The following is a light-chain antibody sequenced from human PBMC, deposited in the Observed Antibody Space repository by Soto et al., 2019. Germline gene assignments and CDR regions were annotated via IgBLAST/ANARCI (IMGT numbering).Light chain of an antibody. CDR2: EVT. CDR1: SSDVGGYNY. V-gene: IGLV2-14*01. Sequence: QSALTQPASVSGSPGQSITISCTGTSSDVGGYNYVSWYQQHPGKAPKLIIYEVTNRHPGVSNRFSGSKSGNKASLTISGLEAEDEADYYCNSYTTTSSLVFGGGTKLTVL. J-gene: IGLJ3*02. CDR3: NSYTTTSSLV.